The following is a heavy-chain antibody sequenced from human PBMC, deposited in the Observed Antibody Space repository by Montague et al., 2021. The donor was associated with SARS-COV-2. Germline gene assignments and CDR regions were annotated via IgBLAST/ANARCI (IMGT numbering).Heavy chain of an antibody. CDR3: ARDVRYYGFWSGPAQTSPDH. Sequence: SETLSLTCTVSGYSISSGYYWGWIRQPPGKGLEWIGSIYHSGSTYYNPFLKSRVTISVDTSKNQFSLKLSSVTAADTAVYYCARDVRYYGFWSGPAQTSPDHWGQGALVTVSS. D-gene: IGHD3-3*01. CDR2: IYHSGST. J-gene: IGHJ4*02. CDR1: GYSISSGYY. V-gene: IGHV4-38-2*02.